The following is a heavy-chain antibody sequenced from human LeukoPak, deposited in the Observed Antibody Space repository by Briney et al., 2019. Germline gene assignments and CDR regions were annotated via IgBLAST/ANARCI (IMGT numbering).Heavy chain of an antibody. Sequence: KSGGSLRLSCAASGFTFSDYYTSWIRQAPGKGLEWVSYISSSGSTIYYADSVKGRFTISRDNAKNSLYLQMNSLRAEDTAVYYCARDPSLYCGGDCYSDYWGQGTLVTVSS. CDR2: ISSSGSTI. J-gene: IGHJ4*02. V-gene: IGHV3-11*04. CDR3: ARDPSLYCGGDCYSDY. D-gene: IGHD2-21*02. CDR1: GFTFSDYY.